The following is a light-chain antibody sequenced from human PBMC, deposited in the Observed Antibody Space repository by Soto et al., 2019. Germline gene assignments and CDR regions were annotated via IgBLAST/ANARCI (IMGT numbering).Light chain of an antibody. J-gene: IGLJ3*02. CDR2: ADN. CDR1: SGSIASNY. Sequence: NFMLTQPHSVSESPGKTVTISCTRSSGSIASNYVQWYQQRPGSAPTTVIYADNQRPSGVPDRFSGSIDSSSNSASLTISGLKTEDEADYYCQSYDSSNQWVFGGGTKLTVL. V-gene: IGLV6-57*03. CDR3: QSYDSSNQWV.